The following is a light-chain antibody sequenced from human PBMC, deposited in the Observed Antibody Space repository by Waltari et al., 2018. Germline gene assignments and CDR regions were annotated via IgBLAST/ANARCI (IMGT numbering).Light chain of an antibody. CDR1: QGISNW. CDR3: QQHDNSPRT. J-gene: IGKJ1*01. CDR2: RAS. Sequence: DIQMTQSPSSLSASVGERVTITCRASQGISNWLAWYQQKPGKAPNLLIYRASNLETGVPSRFSGSGSGTDFTLTISSLQPEVIATYYCQQHDNSPRTFGQGTKVEIK. V-gene: IGKV1-33*01.